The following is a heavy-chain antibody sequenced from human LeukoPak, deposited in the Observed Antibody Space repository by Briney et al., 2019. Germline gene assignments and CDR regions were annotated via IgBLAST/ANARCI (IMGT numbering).Heavy chain of an antibody. V-gene: IGHV4-59*08. CDR1: GGSISSYY. CDR3: ARTRSHYNSYYYEPYYYGMDV. J-gene: IGHJ6*02. Sequence: SETLFLTCTVSGGSISSYYWSWIRQPPGKGLEWIGYIYYSGSTNYNPSLKSRVTISVDTSKNQFSLKLSSVTAADTAVYYCARTRSHYNSYYYEPYYYGMDVWGQGTTVTVSS. CDR2: IYYSGST. D-gene: IGHD3-22*01.